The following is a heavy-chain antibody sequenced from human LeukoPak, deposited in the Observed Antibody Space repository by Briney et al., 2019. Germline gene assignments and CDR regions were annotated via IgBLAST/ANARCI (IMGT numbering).Heavy chain of an antibody. D-gene: IGHD6-19*01. J-gene: IGHJ4*02. CDR1: GGSISSYY. V-gene: IGHV4-59*08. CDR2: IYYSRST. Sequence: PSETLSLTCTVSGGSISSYYWSSIRQPPGKGLEWIGYIYYSRSTNYNPSLKSRVTISVDTSKNQFSLKLSSVTAADTAVYYCARQTLRIAVAGYYFDYWGQGTLVTVSS. CDR3: ARQTLRIAVAGYYFDY.